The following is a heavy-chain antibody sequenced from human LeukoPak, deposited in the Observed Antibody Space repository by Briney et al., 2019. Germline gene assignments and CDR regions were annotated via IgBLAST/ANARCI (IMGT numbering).Heavy chain of an antibody. D-gene: IGHD6-13*01. J-gene: IGHJ4*02. CDR1: GFTFSSYA. V-gene: IGHV3-23*01. CDR2: ISGSGGST. CDR3: AKDHHSSSFSK. Sequence: PGGSLRLSCAASGFTFSSYAMSWVRQAPGKGLEWASAISGSGGSTYYADSMKGRFTISRDNSKNTLYLQMNSLRAEDTAVYYCAKDHHSSSFSKWGQGTLVTVSS.